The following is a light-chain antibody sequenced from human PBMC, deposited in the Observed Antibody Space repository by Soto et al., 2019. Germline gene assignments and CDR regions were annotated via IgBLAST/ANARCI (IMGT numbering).Light chain of an antibody. V-gene: IGLV1-47*02. CDR1: SSNIGINY. Sequence: QSALTQPPSASGTPGQRVTISCSGSSSNIGINYVYWYQQRPGTAPKLLIYTNDQRPSGVPDRFSGSKSGTSASLAISGLRSEDEGDYYCAVWDDSLSAYVFGTGPKVTVL. J-gene: IGLJ1*01. CDR2: TND. CDR3: AVWDDSLSAYV.